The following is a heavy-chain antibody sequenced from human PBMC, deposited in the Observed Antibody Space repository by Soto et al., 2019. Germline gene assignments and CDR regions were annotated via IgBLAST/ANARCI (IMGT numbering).Heavy chain of an antibody. V-gene: IGHV4-59*01. Sequence: QVQLQESGPGLVKPSETLSLTCTVSGASISTYYWSWVRQPPGKGLECVGYIHDSGSTYYNPSLKSRVTMSLDTSRNQFFLQLNSVTAADTAVYYCARESAGSGKNNWFDPWGQGMLVTVSS. CDR3: ARESAGSGKNNWFDP. CDR1: GASISTYY. J-gene: IGHJ5*02. CDR2: IHDSGST. D-gene: IGHD3-10*01.